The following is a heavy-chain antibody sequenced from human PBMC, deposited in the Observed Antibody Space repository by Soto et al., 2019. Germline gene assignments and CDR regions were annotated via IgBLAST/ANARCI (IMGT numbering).Heavy chain of an antibody. CDR2: IYYSGST. Sequence: LETLSLTCTVSGGSISSYYWSWIRQPPGKGLEWIGYIYYSGSTKYNPSLKSRVTISLDTTKNQFSLKLSSVTAADTAVYYCARTVAAGTVDYWGQGTLVTVSS. CDR1: GGSISSYY. D-gene: IGHD6-13*01. J-gene: IGHJ4*02. CDR3: ARTVAAGTVDY. V-gene: IGHV4-59*08.